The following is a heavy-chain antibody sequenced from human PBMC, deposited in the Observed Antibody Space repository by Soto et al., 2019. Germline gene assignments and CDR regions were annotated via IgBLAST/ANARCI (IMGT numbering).Heavy chain of an antibody. Sequence: ASVKVSCKASGYTFTGYYMHWVRQAPGQGLEWMGWINPNSGGTNYAQKFQGWVTMTRDTSISTAYMELSRLRSDDTAVYYCARDRARIYGSGSHFDYWGQGTLVTVSS. V-gene: IGHV1-2*04. J-gene: IGHJ4*02. CDR2: INPNSGGT. CDR3: ARDRARIYGSGSHFDY. D-gene: IGHD3-10*01. CDR1: GYTFTGYY.